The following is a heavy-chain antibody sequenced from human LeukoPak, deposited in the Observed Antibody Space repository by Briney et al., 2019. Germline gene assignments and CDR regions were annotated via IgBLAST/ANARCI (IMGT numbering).Heavy chain of an antibody. CDR2: IYHSGST. Sequence: SETLSLTCAVSGGSISSGGHSWSWIRQPPGKGLEWIGYIYHSGSTYYNPSLKSRVTISIDRSNNHLSLKLTSVTAADTAVYYCARPSVTTDAFDIWGQGTMVTVSS. CDR1: GGSISSGGHS. CDR3: ARPSVTTDAFDI. J-gene: IGHJ3*02. D-gene: IGHD4-17*01. V-gene: IGHV4-30-2*02.